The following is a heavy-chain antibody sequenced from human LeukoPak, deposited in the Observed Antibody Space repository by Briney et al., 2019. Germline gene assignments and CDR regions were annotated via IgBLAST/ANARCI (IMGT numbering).Heavy chain of an antibody. CDR2: IYYSGST. J-gene: IGHJ4*02. Sequence: SQTLSLTCTVSGGSISSGGYYWSWIRQHPGKGLEWIGYIYYSGSTYYNPSLKSRVTISVDTSKNQFSLKLSSVTAVDTAVYYCARLQMTTVTFDYWGQGTLVTVSS. D-gene: IGHD4-17*01. V-gene: IGHV4-31*03. CDR3: ARLQMTTVTFDY. CDR1: GGSISSGGYY.